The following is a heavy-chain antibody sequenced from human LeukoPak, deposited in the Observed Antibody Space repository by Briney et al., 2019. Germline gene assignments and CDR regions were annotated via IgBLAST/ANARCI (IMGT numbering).Heavy chain of an antibody. CDR2: ISYDGSNK. V-gene: IGHV3-30*03. J-gene: IGHJ6*02. D-gene: IGHD4-4*01. Sequence: GGSLRLSCAASGFTFSSYGMHWVRQAPVKGLEWVAVISYDGSNKYYADSVKGRFTISRDNSKNTLYLQMNSLRAEDTAVYYCARDEGVLQLYYYYGMDVWGQGTTVTVSS. CDR3: ARDEGVLQLYYYYGMDV. CDR1: GFTFSSYG.